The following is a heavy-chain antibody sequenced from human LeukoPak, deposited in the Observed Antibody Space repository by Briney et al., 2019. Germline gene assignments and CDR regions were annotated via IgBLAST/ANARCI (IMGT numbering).Heavy chain of an antibody. Sequence: GGSLRLSCTVSGFTVSSNSMSWVRQAPGKGLEWVSFIYSDNTHYSDSVKGRFTISRDNSRNTLYPQMNSLRAEDTAVYYCARRAGAYSHPYDYWGQGILVTVSS. CDR3: ARRAGAYSHPYDY. CDR2: IYSDNT. J-gene: IGHJ4*02. CDR1: GFTVSSNS. D-gene: IGHD4/OR15-4a*01. V-gene: IGHV3-53*01.